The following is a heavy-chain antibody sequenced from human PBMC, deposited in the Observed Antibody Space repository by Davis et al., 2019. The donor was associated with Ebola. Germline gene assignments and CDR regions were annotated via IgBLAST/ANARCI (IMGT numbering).Heavy chain of an antibody. CDR2: IYYSGST. CDR1: GGSIRSGDYY. CDR3: ARAPILNYFYYGMDV. J-gene: IGHJ6*04. Sequence: SETLSLTCTVSGGSIRSGDYYWTWIRQHPGKGLEWIGDIYYSGSTYYNPSLKSRISLSVDTSKNQFSLQLSSVTAADTAVYYCARAPILNYFYYGMDVWGKGTTVTVSS. V-gene: IGHV4-31*03.